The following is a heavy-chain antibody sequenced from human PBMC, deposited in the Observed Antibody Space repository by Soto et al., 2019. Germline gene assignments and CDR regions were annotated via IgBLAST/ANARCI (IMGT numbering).Heavy chain of an antibody. CDR3: AVHLGQNYYTMDV. V-gene: IGHV3-74*01. CDR1: GFTFHTYL. CDR2: IKSDGTIR. J-gene: IGHJ6*02. Sequence: GGAPRISFAAPGFTFHTYLVDWVRPAPGKGLVWLSGIKSDGTIRSYADSVKGRFTISRDNARNTLYLQMSRLGAEDTAMYHCAVHLGQNYYTMDVWGQGTTVTVSS.